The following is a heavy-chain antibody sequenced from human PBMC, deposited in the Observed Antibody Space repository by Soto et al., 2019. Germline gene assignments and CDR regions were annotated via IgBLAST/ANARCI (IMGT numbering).Heavy chain of an antibody. CDR1: DDFISSYY. CDR3: ARADYEILTGSYAMDV. CDR2: VSTNGAT. D-gene: IGHD3-9*01. Sequence: TSETLSLTCTVSDDFISSYYWNWIRQPAGKGLEWIGRVSTNGATNYNPSLESRVTMSVDTSKNQFSLKLTSVTAADTAVYSCARADYEILTGSYAMDVWGQGTTVTVSS. J-gene: IGHJ6*02. V-gene: IGHV4-4*07.